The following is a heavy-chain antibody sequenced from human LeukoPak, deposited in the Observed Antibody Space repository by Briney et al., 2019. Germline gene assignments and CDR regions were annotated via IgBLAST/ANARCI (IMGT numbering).Heavy chain of an antibody. CDR1: GGSISSGSYY. D-gene: IGHD1-26*01. CDR3: ASGRVYYYYYYMDV. Sequence: SETLSLTCTVSGGSISSGSYYWSWIRQPAGKGLEWIGRIYTSGSTNYNPSLKSRVTISVDTSKNQFSLKLSSVTAADTAVYYCASGRVYYYYYYMDVWGKGTTVTISS. CDR2: IYTSGST. V-gene: IGHV4-61*02. J-gene: IGHJ6*03.